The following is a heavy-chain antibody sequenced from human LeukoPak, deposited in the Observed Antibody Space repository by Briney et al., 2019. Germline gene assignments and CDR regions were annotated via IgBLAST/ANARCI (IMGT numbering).Heavy chain of an antibody. CDR3: AKSYYYGSGSPSLDY. V-gene: IGHV3-23*01. CDR2: ISGGNGAT. J-gene: IGHJ4*02. CDR1: GFTFSSYA. D-gene: IGHD3-10*01. Sequence: GGSLRLSCAASGFTFSSYAMTWVRQAPGKGLEWVSGISGGNGATYYADTVKGRFTISTDNSKNTLYLQMNSLRVEDTAVYYCAKSYYYGSGSPSLDYWGQGTLVTVSS.